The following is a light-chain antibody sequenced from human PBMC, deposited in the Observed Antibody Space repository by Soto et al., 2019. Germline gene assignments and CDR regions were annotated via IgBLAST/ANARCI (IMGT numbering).Light chain of an antibody. CDR1: SSDVGGYNY. Sequence: QSVLTQPASVSGSPGQSIAISCTGTSSDVGGYNYVSWYQQHPGKAPKLILCDVSNRPSGVSDRFSGSKSGNTASLTISGLQTEDEADHYCSSYTTSSTYVFGTGIKLTVL. V-gene: IGLV2-14*01. CDR3: SSYTTSSTYV. CDR2: DVS. J-gene: IGLJ1*01.